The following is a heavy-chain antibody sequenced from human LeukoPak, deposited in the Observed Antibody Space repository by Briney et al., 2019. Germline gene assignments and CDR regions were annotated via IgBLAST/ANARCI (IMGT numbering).Heavy chain of an antibody. Sequence: SETLSLTCTVSGGSISSSSYYWGWIRQPPGKGLEWIGSIYYSGSTYYNPSLKSRVTISVDTSKNQFPLKLSSVTAADTAVYYCAGTNNQRSGSYRLFYYYYYMDVWGKGTTVTISS. V-gene: IGHV4-39*06. CDR1: GGSISSSSYY. CDR3: AGTNNQRSGSYRLFYYYYYMDV. D-gene: IGHD1-26*01. J-gene: IGHJ6*03. CDR2: IYYSGST.